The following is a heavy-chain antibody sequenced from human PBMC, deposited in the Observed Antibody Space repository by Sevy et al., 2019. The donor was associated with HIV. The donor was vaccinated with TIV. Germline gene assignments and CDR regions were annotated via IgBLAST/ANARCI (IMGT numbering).Heavy chain of an antibody. V-gene: IGHV3-43*01. J-gene: IGHJ4*02. CDR3: AKDVGGFSGFDY. CDR1: GFKFDDHS. Sequence: GGSLRLSCGASGFKFDDHSMHWVRQAPGKGLQWVSFIGGDKKKSSYAGSVQGRFSISRDNRRNTLYLQMDSLRIEDTGLYFCAKDVGGFSGFDYWGQGTLVTVSS. D-gene: IGHD1-26*01. CDR2: IGGDKKKS.